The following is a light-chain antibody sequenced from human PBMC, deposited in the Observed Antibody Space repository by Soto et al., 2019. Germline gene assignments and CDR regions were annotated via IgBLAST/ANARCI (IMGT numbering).Light chain of an antibody. Sequence: DIQMTQSPSSLSASVGDTVTITCRASQSIRSRLNWYQQKPGKAPTLLIHGASRLQSGVPSRFSGSGSGTDFTLTITSLQPEDIATYYCQQANSFPLTFGQGTRLEIK. V-gene: IGKV1-39*01. J-gene: IGKJ5*01. CDR3: QQANSFPLT. CDR1: QSIRSR. CDR2: GAS.